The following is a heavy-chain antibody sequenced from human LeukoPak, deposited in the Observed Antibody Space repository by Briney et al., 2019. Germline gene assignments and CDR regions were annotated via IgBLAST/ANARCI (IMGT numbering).Heavy chain of an antibody. D-gene: IGHD6-13*01. CDR3: ARLYSSSWAWGAFDI. V-gene: IGHV4-59*01. CDR2: IYYSGST. J-gene: IGHJ3*02. Sequence: PSETLSLTCTVSGGSISSYYWSWIRQPPGNGLEWIGYIYYSGSTNYNPSLKGRVTISVDTSKNQFSLKLSSVTAADTAVYYCARLYSSSWAWGAFDIWGQGTMVTVSS. CDR1: GGSISSYY.